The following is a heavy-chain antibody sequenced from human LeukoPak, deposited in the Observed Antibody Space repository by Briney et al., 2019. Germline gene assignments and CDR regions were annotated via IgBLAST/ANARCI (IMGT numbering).Heavy chain of an antibody. CDR1: GGSFSGYY. D-gene: IGHD6-13*01. V-gene: IGHV4-34*01. J-gene: IGHJ5*02. CDR2: INHSGST. Sequence: SETLSLTCAVYGGSFSGYYWSWIRQPPGKGLEWIGEINHSGSTNYNPSLKSRVTISVDTSKNQFSLKLSSVTAADTAVYYCARYSSSWSPRGFDPWGQGTLATVSS. CDR3: ARYSSSWSPRGFDP.